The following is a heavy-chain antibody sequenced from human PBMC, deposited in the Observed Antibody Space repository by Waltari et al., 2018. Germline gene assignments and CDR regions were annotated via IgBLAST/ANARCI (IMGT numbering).Heavy chain of an antibody. D-gene: IGHD6-6*01. Sequence: QVQLVQSGAEVKKPGSSVKVSCKASGGTFRSYAISWVRQAPGQGLEWMGGIIPIFGTANYAQKFQGRVTITTDESTSTAYMELSSLRSEDTAVYYCARVVAARRTYYYGMDVWGQGTTVTVSS. CDR2: IIPIFGTA. V-gene: IGHV1-69*05. J-gene: IGHJ6*02. CDR1: GGTFRSYA. CDR3: ARVVAARRTYYYGMDV.